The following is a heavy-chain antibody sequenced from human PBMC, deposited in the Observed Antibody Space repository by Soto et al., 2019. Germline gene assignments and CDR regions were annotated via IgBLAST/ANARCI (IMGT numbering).Heavy chain of an antibody. CDR2: IARFGTST. Sequence: GGSLRLSCKAYGFDFRDYYMAWIRQAPGKGLEWVSHIARFGTSTYYADSVKGRFTISRDNAKNSLYLQMNSLRAEDTAVYYCACGYCSSTSCPGAFDIWGQGTMVTVSS. CDR1: GFDFRDYY. J-gene: IGHJ3*02. D-gene: IGHD2-2*01. CDR3: ACGYCSSTSCPGAFDI. V-gene: IGHV3-11*01.